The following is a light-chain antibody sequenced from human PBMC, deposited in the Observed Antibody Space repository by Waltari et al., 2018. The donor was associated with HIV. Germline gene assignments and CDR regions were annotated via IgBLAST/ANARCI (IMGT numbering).Light chain of an antibody. CDR3: SSYTSSSTSV. CDR2: DVS. CDR1: SSDVGGYIY. Sequence: QSALTQPASVSASPGQSITISCTGTSSDVGGYIYVSWYQQHPGKAPKLMIYDVSHRPSGVSNRFSGSKSGNTASLTISGLQAQDEADYYCSSYTSSSTSVFGTGTRVTVL. V-gene: IGLV2-14*03. J-gene: IGLJ1*01.